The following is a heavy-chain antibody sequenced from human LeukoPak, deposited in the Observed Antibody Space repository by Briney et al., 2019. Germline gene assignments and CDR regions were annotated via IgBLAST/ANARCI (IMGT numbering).Heavy chain of an antibody. CDR2: ISSSGSSI. CDR3: AKDKDGLFGGNSYFDY. Sequence: PGGSLRLSCAASAFIFSDYYMSWIRQAPGKGLEWVSYISSSGSSIYYADSVKGRFTISRDNAKNSLYLQMNSLRAEDTALYYCAKDKDGLFGGNSYFDYWGQGTLVTVSS. D-gene: IGHD4-23*01. CDR1: AFIFSDYY. J-gene: IGHJ4*02. V-gene: IGHV3-11*01.